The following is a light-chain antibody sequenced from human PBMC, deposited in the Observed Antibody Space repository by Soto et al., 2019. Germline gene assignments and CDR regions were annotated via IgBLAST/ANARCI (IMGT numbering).Light chain of an antibody. J-gene: IGKJ2*01. Sequence: EIVLTQSPGTLSLSPGERATLSCRASQSVNNNYLAWYQQKPGQAPRLLIYGASSRATGIPDRFSGSGSGTDVTLTISRLEPEDFAVDYGQQYGSSQYTFGQGTKLEIK. CDR2: GAS. CDR1: QSVNNNY. CDR3: QQYGSSQYT. V-gene: IGKV3-20*01.